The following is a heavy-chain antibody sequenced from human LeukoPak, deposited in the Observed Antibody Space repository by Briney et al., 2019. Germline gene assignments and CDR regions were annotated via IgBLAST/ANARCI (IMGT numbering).Heavy chain of an antibody. D-gene: IGHD2-2*01. J-gene: IGHJ4*02. CDR1: GYTFTGYY. CDR3: ARDMPFDN. CDR2: INPNSGGT. Sequence: ASVKVSCKASGYTFTGYYMHWVRQAPGQGLEWMGWINPNSGGTNYAQKFQGRVTMTRDTSISTAYMELSSLRSEDSAVYYCARDMPFDNWGQGTLVTVSS. V-gene: IGHV1-2*02.